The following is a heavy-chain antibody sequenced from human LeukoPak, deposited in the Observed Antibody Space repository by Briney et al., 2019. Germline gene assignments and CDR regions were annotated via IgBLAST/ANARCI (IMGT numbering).Heavy chain of an antibody. V-gene: IGHV3-21*01. J-gene: IGHJ4*02. Sequence: GGSLRLSCAASGFTFSSYSMNWVRQAPGKGLEWVSSISSSSSYIYYADSVKGRFTISRDNAKNSLYLQMNSLRAEDTTVYYCAREARTGSCNDYWGQGTLVTVSS. CDR3: AREARTGSCNDY. D-gene: IGHD2-15*01. CDR1: GFTFSSYS. CDR2: ISSSSSYI.